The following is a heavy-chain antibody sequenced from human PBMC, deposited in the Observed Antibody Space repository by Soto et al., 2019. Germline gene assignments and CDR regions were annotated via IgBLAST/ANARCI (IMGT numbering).Heavy chain of an antibody. D-gene: IGHD2-15*01. Sequence: EVQLVESGGVLVKSGGSLRLSCAASGFTFSSYSINWVRQAPGKGLEWVSSISSSSSYIYYADSVKGRFTISRDNAKNSLYLQMNSLIAEDTAVYYCARIQIGYDAFDIWGQGTMVTVSS. V-gene: IGHV3-21*01. J-gene: IGHJ3*02. CDR2: ISSSSSYI. CDR1: GFTFSSYS. CDR3: ARIQIGYDAFDI.